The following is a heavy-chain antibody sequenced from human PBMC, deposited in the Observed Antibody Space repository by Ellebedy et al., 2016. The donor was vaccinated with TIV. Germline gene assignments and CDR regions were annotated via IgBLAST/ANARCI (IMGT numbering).Heavy chain of an antibody. CDR2: IYPGDSDT. Sequence: GESLKISXKGSGYTFTTYWIGWVRQKPGKGLEWMGIIYPGDSDTRYSPSFQGQVTTSADKSISTAYLQWSSLKASDTAMYYCARRGGNVWYFDLWGRGTLVTVSS. CDR1: GYTFTTYW. V-gene: IGHV5-51*01. D-gene: IGHD4-23*01. CDR3: ARRGGNVWYFDL. J-gene: IGHJ2*01.